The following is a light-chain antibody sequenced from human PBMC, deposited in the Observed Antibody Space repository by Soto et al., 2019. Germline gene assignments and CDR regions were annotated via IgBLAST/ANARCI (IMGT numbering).Light chain of an antibody. CDR2: GVS. CDR3: QQYDNWPPMYT. J-gene: IGKJ2*01. Sequence: EMVLTQSPATLSVSPGDRATLSGSASQIVRSNLAWYQQRPGQAPRLLMYGVSSRATGIPARFSGSGSGTEFTLTISSLQSHDFAVYYCQQYDNWPPMYTFGQGTKLEIK. CDR1: QIVRSN. V-gene: IGKV3-15*01.